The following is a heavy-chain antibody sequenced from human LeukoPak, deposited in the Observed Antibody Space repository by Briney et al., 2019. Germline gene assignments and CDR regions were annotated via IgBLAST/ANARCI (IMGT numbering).Heavy chain of an antibody. J-gene: IGHJ5*02. CDR3: ARGGYYGSGSYPNWFDP. V-gene: IGHV3-30*03. D-gene: IGHD3-10*01. Sequence: GRSLRLSCAASGFTFSTYGMHWVRQAPGKGLDWVAVISYDGKNKYYRDSVKGRFTISRDNSRNTLYMQMNSLRAEDTAVYYCARGGYYGSGSYPNWFDPWGQGTLVTVSS. CDR1: GFTFSTYG. CDR2: ISYDGKNK.